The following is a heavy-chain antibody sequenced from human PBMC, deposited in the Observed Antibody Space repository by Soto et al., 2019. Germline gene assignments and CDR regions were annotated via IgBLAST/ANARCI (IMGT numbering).Heavy chain of an antibody. CDR2: INAGNGNT. J-gene: IGHJ6*02. CDR1: GYTFTSYA. D-gene: IGHD4-4*01. CDR3: ARTEPYSNYMYYYGMDV. V-gene: IGHV1-3*01. Sequence: ASVKVSCKASGYTFTSYAMHWVRQAPGQGLEWMGWINAGNGNTKYSQKFQGRVTITRDTSASTAYMELSSLRSEDTAVYYCARTEPYSNYMYYYGMDVWGQGTTVTVSS.